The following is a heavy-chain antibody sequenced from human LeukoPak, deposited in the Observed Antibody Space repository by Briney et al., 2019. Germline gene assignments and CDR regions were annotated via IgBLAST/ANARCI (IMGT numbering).Heavy chain of an antibody. D-gene: IGHD3-10*01. CDR3: ARGNYYGSADFDY. V-gene: IGHV1-2*06. CDR2: INPNSGGT. CDR1: GYTLTGYY. J-gene: IGHJ4*02. Sequence: ASVKVSCKASGYTLTGYYMHWVRQAPGQGLEWMGRINPNSGGTNYAQKFQGRVTMTRDTSISTAYMELSRLRSDDTAVYYCARGNYYGSADFDYWGQGTLVTVSS.